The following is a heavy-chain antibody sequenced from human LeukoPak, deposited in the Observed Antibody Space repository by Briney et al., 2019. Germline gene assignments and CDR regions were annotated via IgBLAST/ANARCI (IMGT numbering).Heavy chain of an antibody. CDR2: IYYSGST. CDR1: GGSISSSSYY. J-gene: IGHJ5*02. V-gene: IGHV4-39*01. Sequence: PSETLSLTCTVSGGSISSSSYYWGWIRQPPGKGLEWIGSIYYSGSTYYNPSLKSRVTISVDTSKNQFSLKLSFVTAADTAVYYCARQSYSSGWSGVNWFDPWGQGTLVTVSS. CDR3: ARQSYSSGWSGVNWFDP. D-gene: IGHD6-19*01.